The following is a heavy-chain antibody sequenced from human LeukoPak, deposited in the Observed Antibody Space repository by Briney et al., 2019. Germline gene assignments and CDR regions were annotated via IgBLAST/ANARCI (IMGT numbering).Heavy chain of an antibody. V-gene: IGHV3-30*02. Sequence: GGSLRLSCAASGFGFNSYWMTWVRQAPGKGLEWVSFIRYDGSNKYYPDSVRGRFTISRDNSKNTLYLQMNSLRAEDTAIYYCARDRTIAAAGTPADHWGQGTMVTVSS. CDR2: IRYDGSNK. CDR1: GFGFNSYW. D-gene: IGHD6-13*01. CDR3: ARDRTIAAAGTPADH. J-gene: IGHJ3*01.